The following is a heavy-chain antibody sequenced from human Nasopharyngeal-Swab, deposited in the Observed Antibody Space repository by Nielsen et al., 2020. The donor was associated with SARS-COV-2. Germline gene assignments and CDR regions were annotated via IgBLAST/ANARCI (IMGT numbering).Heavy chain of an antibody. J-gene: IGHJ4*02. CDR1: GYTLTELS. CDR3: ARTYGSGSYQNPGGY. CDR2: FDPEDGET. V-gene: IGHV1-24*01. Sequence: ASVKVSCKVSGYTLTELSMHWVRQAPGKGLEWMGGFDPEDGETIYAQKFRGRVTMTEDTSTDTAYMELSSLRSEDTAVYYCARTYGSGSYQNPGGYWGQGTLVTVSS. D-gene: IGHD3-10*01.